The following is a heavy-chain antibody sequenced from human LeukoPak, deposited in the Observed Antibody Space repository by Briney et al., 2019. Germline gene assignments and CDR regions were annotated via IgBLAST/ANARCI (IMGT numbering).Heavy chain of an antibody. CDR2: IYYSGST. J-gene: IGHJ6*02. CDR3: ARDRVVVVPAAISRYYYYGMDV. CDR1: GGSISSGGYY. V-gene: IGHV4-31*03. D-gene: IGHD2-2*01. Sequence: SQTLSLTCTVSGGSISSGGYYWSWIRQHPGKGLEWIGYIYYSGSTYYHPSLKSRVNISVDTSKNQFSLKLSSVTAADTAVYYCARDRVVVVPAAISRYYYYGMDVWGQGTTITVSS.